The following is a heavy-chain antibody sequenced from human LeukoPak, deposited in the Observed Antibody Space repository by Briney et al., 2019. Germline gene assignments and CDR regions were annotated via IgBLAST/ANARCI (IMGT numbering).Heavy chain of an antibody. CDR3: ARDSRTPRKISNQDVDWFDP. D-gene: IGHD4-11*01. J-gene: IGHJ5*02. CDR2: ISSRSSCI. CDR1: GLPFSSYS. Sequence: GGSLTLSCAASGLPFSSYSMNWPPQAPGKGLEGVSSISSRSSCIYYADSVKDRFTISGDNAKNSLYLKMNSLRAEDTAVYYCARDSRTPRKISNQDVDWFDPWGQGTLVTVSS. V-gene: IGHV3-21*01.